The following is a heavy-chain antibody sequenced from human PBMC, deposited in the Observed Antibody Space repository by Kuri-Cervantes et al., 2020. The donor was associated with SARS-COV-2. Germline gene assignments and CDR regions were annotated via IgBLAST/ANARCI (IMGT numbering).Heavy chain of an antibody. D-gene: IGHD2-2*01. CDR3: ATGLVATHSDY. CDR1: GFTFSSYW. CDR2: INSDGSST. Sequence: GGSLRLSCAASGFTFSSYWMHWVRQAPGKGLVWVSRINSDGSSTSYADSVKGRFTISRDNAKNTLYLQMNSLRSEDTAVYYCATGLVATHSDYWGQGTLVTVSS. J-gene: IGHJ4*02. V-gene: IGHV3-74*01.